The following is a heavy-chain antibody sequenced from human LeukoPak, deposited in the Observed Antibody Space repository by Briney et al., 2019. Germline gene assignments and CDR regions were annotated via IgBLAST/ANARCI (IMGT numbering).Heavy chain of an antibody. J-gene: IGHJ4*02. CDR3: TRLPLDYSLDH. CDR1: GDSISSTTYW. D-gene: IGHD4-11*01. Sequence: NPSETLSLTCTVSGDSISSTTYWWGWIRQSPGKGLEWIGSMSYVGITSYNPSLKSRVTISVDTSNNQFSLMLSSVTAADTAVYYCTRLPLDYSLDHWGQGTPVSVSS. V-gene: IGHV4-39*01. CDR2: MSYVGIT.